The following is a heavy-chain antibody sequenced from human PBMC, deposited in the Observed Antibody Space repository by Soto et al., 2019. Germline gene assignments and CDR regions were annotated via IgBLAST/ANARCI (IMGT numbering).Heavy chain of an antibody. CDR1: GGTFSSYA. CDR2: IIPIFGTA. J-gene: IGHJ6*02. V-gene: IGHV1-69*13. Sequence: GASVKVSCKASGGTFSSYAISWVRQAPGQGLEWMGGIIPIFGTANYAQKFQGRVTITADESTSTAYMELSSLRSEDTAVYYCAGPGYSSGYGNYYYYGMDVWGQGTTVTVS. D-gene: IGHD6-19*01. CDR3: AGPGYSSGYGNYYYYGMDV.